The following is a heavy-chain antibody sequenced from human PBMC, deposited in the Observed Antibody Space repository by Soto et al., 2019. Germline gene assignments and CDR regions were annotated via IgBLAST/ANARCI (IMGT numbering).Heavy chain of an antibody. Sequence: PGGSLRLSCGGSGFTFSRFWMSWARQAPGKGLEWVANIEEDGSETYYVDSVKGRFTISRDNAKNSVFLQMNSLRGEDTAVYYCARGRTWFAPWGQGTLVTVSS. CDR1: GFTFSRFW. J-gene: IGHJ5*01. V-gene: IGHV3-7*01. CDR3: ARGRTWFAP. CDR2: IEEDGSET.